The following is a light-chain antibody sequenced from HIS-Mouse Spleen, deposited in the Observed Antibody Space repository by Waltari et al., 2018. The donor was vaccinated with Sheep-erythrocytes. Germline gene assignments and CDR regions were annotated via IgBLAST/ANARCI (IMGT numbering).Light chain of an antibody. J-gene: IGKJ2*01. Sequence: EIVMTQSPATLSVSPGERATLSCRASQSVSSNLAWYQQTPGQAPRLLIYGASTRATGIPARFSGSGSGTEFTLTISSMQSEEFAVYYWQQYNNWPPPYTFGQGTKLEIK. CDR1: QSVSSN. V-gene: IGKV3-15*01. CDR2: GAS. CDR3: QQYNNWPPPYT.